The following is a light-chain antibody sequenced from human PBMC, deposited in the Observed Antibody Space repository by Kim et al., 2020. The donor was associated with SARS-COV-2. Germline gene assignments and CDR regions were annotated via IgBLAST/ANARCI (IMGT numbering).Light chain of an antibody. CDR2: EVS. CDR1: SSDVGDYNY. J-gene: IGLJ2*01. Sequence: GQSVPLSCTRTSSDVGDYNYVSCTQRHPSKAPQLMIYEVSKRPSGVPDRFSGSKSGNTASLTISGLQAEDEADYYCSSYAGSNNLVFGGGTQLTVL. CDR3: SSYAGSNNLV. V-gene: IGLV2-8*01.